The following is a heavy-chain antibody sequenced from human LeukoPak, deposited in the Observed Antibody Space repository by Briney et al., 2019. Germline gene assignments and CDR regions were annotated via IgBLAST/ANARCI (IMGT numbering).Heavy chain of an antibody. CDR1: GGSFSGYY. CDR2: INHSGST. D-gene: IGHD7-27*01. J-gene: IGHJ4*02. Sequence: SETLSLTCAVYGGSFSGYYWSWIRQPPGKGLEWIGEINHSGSTNYNPSLKSRVTISVDTSKNQFSLKLSSVTAADTAVYYCAIGTNWGSDYWGERSLATASS. CDR3: AIGTNWGSDY. V-gene: IGHV4-34*01.